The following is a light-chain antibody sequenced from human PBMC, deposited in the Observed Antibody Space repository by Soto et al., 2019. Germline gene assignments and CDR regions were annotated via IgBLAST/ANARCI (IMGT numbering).Light chain of an antibody. CDR2: AAS. J-gene: IGKJ2*01. V-gene: IGKV3-20*01. CDR1: QSVGSGN. Sequence: EIVLTQSPGTLSLSPGERATLSCRASQSVGSGNLAWYQQKPGQAPRLLIYAASSRATDIPDRFSGSGSGTDFSLTISRLEPEDFAVYYCQQYGSSPPYTFGQGTKLEIK. CDR3: QQYGSSPPYT.